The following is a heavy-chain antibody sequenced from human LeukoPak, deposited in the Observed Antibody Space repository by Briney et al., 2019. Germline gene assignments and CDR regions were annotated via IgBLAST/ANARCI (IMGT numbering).Heavy chain of an antibody. D-gene: IGHD3-22*01. J-gene: IGHJ4*02. CDR1: GFTFSSYA. Sequence: GGSLRLSCAASGFTFSSYAMSWVRQAPGKGLEWVSSISSSSSYIYYADSVKGRFTISRDNAKNSLYLQMNSLRAEDTAVYYCARVGRFHDSSGYYLNFDYWGQGTLVTVSS. CDR3: ARVGRFHDSSGYYLNFDY. CDR2: ISSSSSYI. V-gene: IGHV3-21*01.